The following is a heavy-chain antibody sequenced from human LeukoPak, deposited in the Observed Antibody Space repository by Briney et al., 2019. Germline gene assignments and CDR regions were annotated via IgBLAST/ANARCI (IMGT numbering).Heavy chain of an antibody. V-gene: IGHV3-33*01. CDR1: GFTFSTYG. J-gene: IGHJ4*02. Sequence: PGGSLRLSCAASGFTFSTYGMHWVRQAPGKGLEWVSFIWYEGSNKYYADSVKGRFTISRDNPKNTLYLQMNSLRDEDTAVYYCARGGDSAETAFDCWGQGTLVTLSS. CDR2: IWYEGSNK. CDR3: ARGGDSAETAFDC. D-gene: IGHD2-21*02.